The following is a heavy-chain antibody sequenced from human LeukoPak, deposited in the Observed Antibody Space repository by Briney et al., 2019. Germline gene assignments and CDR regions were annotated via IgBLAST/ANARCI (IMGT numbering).Heavy chain of an antibody. Sequence: PGRSLRPTSTALGFPFGDSAMSWVRPAPGEGLGWGGFMRSIHDGATTEYAASMKGRFTIARDDSKSIAYLQTNSLKTEDTAVYYCIRTTFSSARFPDYSGEGSLVSVS. J-gene: IGHJ4*02. D-gene: IGHD6-19*01. CDR3: IRTTFSSARFPDY. CDR2: MRSIHDGATT. CDR1: GFPFGDSA. V-gene: IGHV3-49*04.